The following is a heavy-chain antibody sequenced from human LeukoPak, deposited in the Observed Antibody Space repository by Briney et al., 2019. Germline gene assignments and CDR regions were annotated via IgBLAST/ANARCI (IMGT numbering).Heavy chain of an antibody. V-gene: IGHV3-48*03. CDR3: AIPTYYYDSSGQGY. CDR2: ITSSGSTI. J-gene: IGHJ4*02. Sequence: PGGSLRLSCAASGFTFSSYEMNWVRQAPGKGLEWVSYITSSGSTIYYADSVKGRFTISRDNAKNSLYLQMNSLRAEDTAVYYCAIPTYYYDSSGQGYWGQGTLLTVSS. D-gene: IGHD3-22*01. CDR1: GFTFSSYE.